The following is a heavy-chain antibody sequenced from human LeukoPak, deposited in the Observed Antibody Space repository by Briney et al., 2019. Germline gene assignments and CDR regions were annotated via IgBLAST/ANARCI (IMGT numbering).Heavy chain of an antibody. CDR3: AELGITMIGGV. D-gene: IGHD3-10*02. J-gene: IGHJ6*04. CDR1: GFIFENYY. CDR2: ISKEDNTI. V-gene: IGHV3-11*04. Sequence: GGSLRLSCTASGFIFENYYMSWIRQAPGKGPQWVSYISKEDNTIYYADSVKGRFTISRDNAKNSLYLQMNSLRAEDTAVYYCAELGITMIGGVWGKGTTVTISS.